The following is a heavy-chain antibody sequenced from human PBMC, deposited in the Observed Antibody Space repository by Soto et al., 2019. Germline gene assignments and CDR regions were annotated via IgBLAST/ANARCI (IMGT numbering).Heavy chain of an antibody. CDR1: GYTFTGYY. J-gene: IGHJ6*02. Sequence: ASVKVSCKASGYTFTGYYMHWVRQAPGQGLEWMGWINPNSGGTNYAQKFQGRVTMTRDTSIITAYMELSRLRSDDTAVYYCARESPVVPAAIYYYGMDVWGQGTTVTVSS. V-gene: IGHV1-2*02. CDR2: INPNSGGT. CDR3: ARESPVVPAAIYYYGMDV. D-gene: IGHD2-2*01.